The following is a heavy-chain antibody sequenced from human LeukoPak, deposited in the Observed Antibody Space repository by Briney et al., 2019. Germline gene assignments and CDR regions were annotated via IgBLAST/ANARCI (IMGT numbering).Heavy chain of an antibody. CDR3: ARGKYYDFWSGYYDYYYYMDV. J-gene: IGHJ6*03. CDR1: GFTFSSYS. D-gene: IGHD3-3*01. CDR2: ISSSSSYI. V-gene: IGHV3-21*01. Sequence: GGSLRLSCAASGFTFSSYSMNWVRQAPGKGLEWVSSISSSSSYIYYADSVKGRFTISRDNAKNSLYLQMNSLRAEDTAVYYCARGKYYDFWSGYYDYYYYMDVWGKGTTVTVSS.